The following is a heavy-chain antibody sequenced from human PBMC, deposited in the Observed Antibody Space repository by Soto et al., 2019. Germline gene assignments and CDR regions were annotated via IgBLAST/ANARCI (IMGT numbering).Heavy chain of an antibody. D-gene: IGHD3-22*01. CDR2: IKQDGSEK. Sequence: PGGSLRLSCAASGFTFSSYWMSWVRQAPGKGLEWVANIKQDGSEKYYVDSVKGRFTISRDNAKNSLYLQMNSLRAEDTAVYYWATKTDYYDSSGYYYSYFQHWGQGTLVTVSS. J-gene: IGHJ1*01. CDR3: ATKTDYYDSSGYYYSYFQH. V-gene: IGHV3-7*01. CDR1: GFTFSSYW.